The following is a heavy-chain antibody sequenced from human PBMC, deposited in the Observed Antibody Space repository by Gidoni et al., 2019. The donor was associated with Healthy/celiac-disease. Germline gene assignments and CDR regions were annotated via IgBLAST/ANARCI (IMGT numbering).Heavy chain of an antibody. D-gene: IGHD1-26*01. CDR2: ISLNSGSI. CDR1: GLTFDEYA. V-gene: IGHV3-9*01. J-gene: IGHJ4*02. CDR3: AKDVFPFSGSYPNYFDY. Sequence: EVQLVESGGGWVQPGRSRRRSGAASGLTFDEYAMHWVRQAPGKGLEWVSGISLNSGSIGYADSVKCRFTISRDNAKNSLYLQMNSLRAADTALYYCAKDVFPFSGSYPNYFDYWGQGTLVTVSS.